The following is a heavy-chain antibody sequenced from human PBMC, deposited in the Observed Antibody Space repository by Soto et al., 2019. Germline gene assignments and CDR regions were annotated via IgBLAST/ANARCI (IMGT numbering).Heavy chain of an antibody. D-gene: IGHD2-2*01. CDR1: GFTFSSYS. CDR2: ISSSSSYI. V-gene: IGHV3-21*01. Sequence: EVQLVESGGGLVKPGGSLRLSCAASGFTFSSYSMNWVRQAPGKGLEWVSSISSSSSYIYYADSVKGRFTISRDNAKNSLYLQMNSLRAEDTAVYYCARGSIVVVPAAMERWGQGTLVTVSS. CDR3: ARGSIVVVPAAMER. J-gene: IGHJ4*02.